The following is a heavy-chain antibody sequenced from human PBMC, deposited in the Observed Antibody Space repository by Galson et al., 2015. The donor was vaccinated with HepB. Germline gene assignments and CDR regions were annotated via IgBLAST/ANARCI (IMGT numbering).Heavy chain of an antibody. V-gene: IGHV3-7*03. CDR2: IKQDGSEK. CDR3: ASLDTAMVPPGGGQRYYFDY. J-gene: IGHJ4*02. Sequence: SLRLSCAASGFTFSSYWMSWVRQAPGKGLEWVANIKQDGSEKYYVDSVKGRFTISRDNAKNSLYLQMNSLRAEDTAVYYCASLDTAMVPPGGGQRYYFDYWGQGTLVTVSS. CDR1: GFTFSSYW. D-gene: IGHD5-18*01.